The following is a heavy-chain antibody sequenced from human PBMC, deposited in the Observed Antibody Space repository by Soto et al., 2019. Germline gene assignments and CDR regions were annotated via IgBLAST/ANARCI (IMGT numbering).Heavy chain of an antibody. Sequence: GEPLKISCKGSGYNFAGYWIAWVRQMPGKGLELMGIIYPSDSDTRYRPSFQGQVTISADKSISSAYLQWSSLRASDTAMYYCARGGVSTRTFDYWGQGTTVTVSS. CDR1: GYNFAGYW. CDR2: IYPSDSDT. V-gene: IGHV5-51*01. J-gene: IGHJ4*02. D-gene: IGHD3-3*01. CDR3: ARGGVSTRTFDY.